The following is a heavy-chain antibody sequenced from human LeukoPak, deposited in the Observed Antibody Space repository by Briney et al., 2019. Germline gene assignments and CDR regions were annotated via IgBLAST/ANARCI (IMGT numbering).Heavy chain of an antibody. CDR2: IIPIFGTA. V-gene: IGHV1-69*13. D-gene: IGHD6-19*01. CDR1: GGTFSSYA. J-gene: IGHJ4*02. Sequence: ASVKVSCKASGGTFSSYAISWVRQAPGQGLEWMGGIIPIFGTANYAQRFQGRVTITADESTSTAYMELSSLRSDDTAVYYCARVAVAASYFEYWGQGTLVTVSS. CDR3: ARVAVAASYFEY.